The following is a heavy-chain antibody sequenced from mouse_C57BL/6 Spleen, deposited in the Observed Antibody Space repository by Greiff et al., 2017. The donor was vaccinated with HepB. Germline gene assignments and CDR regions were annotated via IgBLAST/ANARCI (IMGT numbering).Heavy chain of an antibody. Sequence: EVQLVESGGDLVKPGGSLKLSCAASGFTFSSYGMSWVRQTPDKRLEWVATISSGGSYTYYPDSVKGRFTISRDNAKNTLYLQMSSLKSEDTAMYYCARHITTTFYYAMDYWGQGTSVTVSS. V-gene: IGHV5-6*01. CDR3: ARHITTTFYYAMDY. J-gene: IGHJ4*01. D-gene: IGHD2-4*01. CDR1: GFTFSSYG. CDR2: ISSGGSYT.